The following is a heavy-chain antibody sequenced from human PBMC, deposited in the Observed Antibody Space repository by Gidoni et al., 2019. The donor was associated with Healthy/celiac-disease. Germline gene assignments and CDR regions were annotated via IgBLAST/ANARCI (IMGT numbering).Heavy chain of an antibody. V-gene: IGHV4-39*01. J-gene: IGHJ5*02. CDR1: GGSISSRSYY. Sequence: PSETLSLTCTVSGGSISSRSYYWGWVRQPPGKGLEWSGSVYYSGSPYYNPSLKSRVTISVDTSKNQFSLQLSSMTAADTAVYYCAGLGLELRVAWFDPWGQGTLVTVSS. CDR3: AGLGLELRVAWFDP. D-gene: IGHD1-7*01. CDR2: VYYSGSP.